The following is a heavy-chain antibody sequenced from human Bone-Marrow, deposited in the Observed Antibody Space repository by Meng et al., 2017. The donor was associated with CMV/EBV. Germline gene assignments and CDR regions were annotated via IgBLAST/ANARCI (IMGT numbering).Heavy chain of an antibody. CDR1: GFTFSSYG. V-gene: IGHV3-30*02. D-gene: IGHD3-3*01. CDR2: IRYDGTNK. Sequence: GGSLRLSCAASGFTFSSYGMHWVRQAPGKGLEWVTFIRYDGTNKYYADSVKGRFTISRDNSKNTLYLQMNSLRAEDTAVYYCAKDLKLLLFGAIIPGGLDYWGQGTLVTVSS. CDR3: AKDLKLLLFGAIIPGGLDY. J-gene: IGHJ4*02.